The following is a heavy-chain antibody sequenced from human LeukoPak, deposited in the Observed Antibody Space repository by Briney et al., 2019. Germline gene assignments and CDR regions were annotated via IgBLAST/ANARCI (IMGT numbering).Heavy chain of an antibody. CDR3: ARDRHYDFWSGTGMDV. V-gene: IGHV3-53*01. CDR2: IYSGGST. D-gene: IGHD3-3*01. Sequence: GGSLRLSCAASGFTVSSNYMSWVRQAPGKGLEWVSVIYSGGSTYYADSVKGRFTISRDNSKNTLYLQVNSLRAEDTAVYYCARDRHYDFWSGTGMDVWGQGTTVTVSS. J-gene: IGHJ6*02. CDR1: GFTVSSNY.